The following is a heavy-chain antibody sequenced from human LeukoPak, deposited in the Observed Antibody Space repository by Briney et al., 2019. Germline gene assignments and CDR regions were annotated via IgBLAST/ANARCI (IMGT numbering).Heavy chain of an antibody. CDR1: GDTLSELS. CDR2: FAPEDGEI. D-gene: IGHD3-3*01. V-gene: IGHV1-24*01. CDR3: ATEIRGRIIPKFDY. J-gene: IGHJ4*02. Sequence: ASVKVSCKVSGDTLSELSMHWVRQAPGKGLEWMGGFAPEDGEIIYAQNFQGRVTMTEDTSTDTAYMEVSSLRSDDTAVYYCATEIRGRIIPKFDYWGQGPLVTVSS.